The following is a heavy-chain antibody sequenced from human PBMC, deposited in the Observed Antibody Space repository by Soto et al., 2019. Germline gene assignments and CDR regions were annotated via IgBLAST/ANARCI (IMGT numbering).Heavy chain of an antibody. D-gene: IGHD6-13*01. CDR1: GFTFISYG. Sequence: GGSLRLSCAASGFTFISYGMHWVLQAPGKGPEWVAVISYDGSNKYYADSVKGRFTISRDNSKNTLYLQMNSLRAEDTAVYYCARIPTGVAADTYYYYGMDVWGQGTTVTVAS. CDR3: ARIPTGVAADTYYYYGMDV. CDR2: ISYDGSNK. V-gene: IGHV3-30*03. J-gene: IGHJ6*02.